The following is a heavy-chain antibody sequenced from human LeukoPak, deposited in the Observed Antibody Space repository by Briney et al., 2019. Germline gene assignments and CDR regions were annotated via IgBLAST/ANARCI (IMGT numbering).Heavy chain of an antibody. V-gene: IGHV3-23*01. J-gene: IGHJ4*02. D-gene: IGHD1-7*01. CDR2: IGGSGSYR. CDR3: AKYERNNWNYPPDY. Sequence: GGSLRLSCAASGFAFANYVMSWVRQAPGKGLEWVSAIGGSGSYRYYADSVRGRFTISRDNSKNTMDLQMNSLRVEDTAVYFCAKYERNNWNYPPDYWGQGTLVTVSS. CDR1: GFAFANYV.